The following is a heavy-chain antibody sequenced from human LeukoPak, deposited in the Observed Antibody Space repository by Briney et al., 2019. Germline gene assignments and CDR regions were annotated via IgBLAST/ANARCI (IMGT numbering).Heavy chain of an antibody. D-gene: IGHD4-11*01. Sequence: ASVKVSCKAPGYTFTGYYFHWVRQAPGQGLEWMGWINPNTAGTNYAQKFLGGVTLTWDTSISTAYMELNRLTSDDTAVYYCATSAGDYRAGHYYYMGVWAKGTSVTVSS. CDR1: GYTFTGYY. V-gene: IGHV1-2*02. J-gene: IGHJ6*03. CDR2: INPNTAGT. CDR3: ATSAGDYRAGHYYYMGV.